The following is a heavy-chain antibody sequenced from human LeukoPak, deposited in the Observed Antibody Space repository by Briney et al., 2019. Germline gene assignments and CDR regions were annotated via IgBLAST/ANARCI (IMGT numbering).Heavy chain of an antibody. D-gene: IGHD3-9*01. J-gene: IGHJ4*02. CDR1: GGSISSSNW. Sequence: SETLSLTCAVSGGSISSSNWWSWVRQPPGKGLEWIGEIYHSGSTNYNPSLKSRVTISVDKSKSQFSLKLSSVTAADTAVYYCARPHSTFFDQDAAYYFDYWGQGTLVTVSS. CDR2: IYHSGST. V-gene: IGHV4-4*02. CDR3: ARPHSTFFDQDAAYYFDY.